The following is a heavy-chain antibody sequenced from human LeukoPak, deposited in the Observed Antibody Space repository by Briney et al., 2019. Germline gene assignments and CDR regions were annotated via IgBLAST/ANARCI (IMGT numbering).Heavy chain of an antibody. D-gene: IGHD6-19*01. J-gene: IGHJ4*02. V-gene: IGHV4-4*09. CDR1: GAPISRFY. CDR2: IYNGVPT. Sequence: SETLSLICTASGAPISRFYWNWVRQPPGKGLEWIGNIYNGVPTFFNPSLKSRVTLSVDTSKTHFSLQLASVTAADTAVYYCVQTTGWPGFDYWGQGILVTVSS. CDR3: VQTTGWPGFDY.